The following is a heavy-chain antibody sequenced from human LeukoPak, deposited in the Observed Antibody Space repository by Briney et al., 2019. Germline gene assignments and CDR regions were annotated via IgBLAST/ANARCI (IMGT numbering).Heavy chain of an antibody. Sequence: PGGSLRLSCAASGFTFSSYAMHWVRQAPGKGLEWVAVISYDGSNKYYADSVKGRFTISRDNSKNTLYLQMNSLRAEDTAVYYCAREYGEYYYDRKAFDYWGQGTLVTVSS. V-gene: IGHV3-30-3*01. J-gene: IGHJ4*02. CDR3: AREYGEYYYDRKAFDY. CDR2: ISYDGSNK. CDR1: GFTFSSYA. D-gene: IGHD3-22*01.